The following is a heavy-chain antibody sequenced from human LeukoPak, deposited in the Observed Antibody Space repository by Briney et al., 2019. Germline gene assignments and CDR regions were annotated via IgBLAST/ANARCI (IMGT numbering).Heavy chain of an antibody. V-gene: IGHV4-4*07. J-gene: IGHJ4*02. CDR3: ARPGDCSGISCYGNFDY. Sequence: PSETLSLTCTVSGGSISSYYWSWIRQPAGKGLEWIGRIYTSGCTNYNPSLKSRVTMSVDTSKNQFSLKLSSVTAADTAVYYCARPGDCSGISCYGNFDYWGQGTLVTVSS. CDR2: IYTSGCT. CDR1: GGSISSYY. D-gene: IGHD2-2*01.